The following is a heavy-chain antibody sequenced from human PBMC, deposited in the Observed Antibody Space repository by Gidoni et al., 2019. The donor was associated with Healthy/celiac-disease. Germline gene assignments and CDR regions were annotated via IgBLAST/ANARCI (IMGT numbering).Heavy chain of an antibody. D-gene: IGHD4-17*01. V-gene: IGHV4-61*02. CDR2: IYTSGST. J-gene: IGHJ6*03. CDR3: AREDYGDPLNYYMDV. Sequence: QVQLQESGPGLVKPSQTLSLTCTVSGGSISSGSYYWSWIRQPAGKGLEWIGRIYTSGSTNYNPSLKSRVTISVDTSKNQFSLKLSSVTAADTAVYYCAREDYGDPLNYYMDVWGKGTTVTVSS. CDR1: GGSISSGSYY.